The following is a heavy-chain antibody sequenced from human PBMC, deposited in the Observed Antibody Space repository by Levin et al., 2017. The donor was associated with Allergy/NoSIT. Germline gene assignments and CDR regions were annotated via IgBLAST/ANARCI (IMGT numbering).Heavy chain of an antibody. D-gene: IGHD3-10*01. V-gene: IGHV5-51*01. CDR2: IYPGDSDS. CDR3: ASSVTMVGGVRGPFDI. CDR1: GYSFSNHW. J-gene: IGHJ3*02. Sequence: GESLKISCKGSGYSFSNHWIAWVRQMPGKGLEWVGIIYPGDSDSIYSPSFQGQVTISADKSISTAYLQWSSLKASDTAMYYCASSVTMVGGVRGPFDIWGQGTMVTVSS.